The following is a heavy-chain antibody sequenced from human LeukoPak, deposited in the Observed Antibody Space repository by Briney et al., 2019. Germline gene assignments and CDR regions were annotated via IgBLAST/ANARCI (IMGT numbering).Heavy chain of an antibody. V-gene: IGHV4-34*01. CDR3: ARDNLDVESDYGDYRDLLQAPHEGTRYFDY. D-gene: IGHD4-17*01. CDR2: INHSGST. J-gene: IGHJ4*02. Sequence: SETLSLTCAVYGGSFSGYYWSWIRQPPGKGLEWIGEINHSGSTNYNPSLKSRVTISVDTSKNQFSLKLSSVTAEDTAVYYCARDNLDVESDYGDYRDLLQAPHEGTRYFDYWGQGTLVTVSS. CDR1: GGSFSGYY.